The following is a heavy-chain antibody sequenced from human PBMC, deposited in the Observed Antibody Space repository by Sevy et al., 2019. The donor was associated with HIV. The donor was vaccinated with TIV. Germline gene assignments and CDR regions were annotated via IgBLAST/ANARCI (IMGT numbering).Heavy chain of an antibody. Sequence: GGSLRLSCAASGFTFSSYWMSWVRQAPGKGLEWVATMKQDGSDKYYVDSVKGRFTISRDNAKNSLYLQMNSLRAEDSAVFYCVRGGLGGFSYSLDFWGQGTLVTVSS. V-gene: IGHV3-7*01. CDR2: MKQDGSDK. D-gene: IGHD5-18*01. CDR1: GFTFSSYW. J-gene: IGHJ4*02. CDR3: VRGGLGGFSYSLDF.